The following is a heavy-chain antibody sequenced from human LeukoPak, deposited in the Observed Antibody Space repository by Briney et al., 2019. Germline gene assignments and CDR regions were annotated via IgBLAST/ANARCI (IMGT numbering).Heavy chain of an antibody. CDR3: ARIYGDYIVY. V-gene: IGHV4-34*01. CDR1: YGSFRGYQ. J-gene: IGHJ4*02. Sequence: PSETLSLTCAVYYGSFRGYQWGWSRQSPGKGMEWIGEIDDSGTTNYNPSLKSRLTLSVDTPKNQFSLQLNSVTAADMAVYYCARIYGDYIVYWGRGTLVTVSS. CDR2: IDDSGTT. D-gene: IGHD4-17*01.